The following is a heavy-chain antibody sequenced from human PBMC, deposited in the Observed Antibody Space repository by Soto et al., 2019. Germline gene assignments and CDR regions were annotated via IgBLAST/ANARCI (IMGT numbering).Heavy chain of an antibody. CDR3: ARIAARVYYYGMDV. J-gene: IGHJ6*02. CDR1: GFTFSGYA. CDR2: ISGSGGST. Sequence: GSLRLSCAASGFTFSGYAMSWVRQAPGKGLEWVSAISGSGGSTYYADSVKGRFTISRDNSKNTLYLQMNSLRAEDTAVYYCARIAARVYYYGMDVWGQGTTVTVSS. V-gene: IGHV3-23*01. D-gene: IGHD6-6*01.